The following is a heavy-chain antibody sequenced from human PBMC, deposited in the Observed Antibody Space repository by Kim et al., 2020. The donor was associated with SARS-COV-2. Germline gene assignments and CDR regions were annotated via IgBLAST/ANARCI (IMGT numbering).Heavy chain of an antibody. CDR2: ISWNSGSI. CDR1: GFTFDDYA. Sequence: GGSLRLSCAASGFTFDDYAMHWVRQAPGKGLEWVSGISWNSGSIGYADSVKGRFTISRDNAKNSLYLQMNSLRAEDTALYYCAKLYDYYDSSGVDYWGQGTLVTVS. V-gene: IGHV3-9*01. D-gene: IGHD3-22*01. J-gene: IGHJ4*02. CDR3: AKLYDYYDSSGVDY.